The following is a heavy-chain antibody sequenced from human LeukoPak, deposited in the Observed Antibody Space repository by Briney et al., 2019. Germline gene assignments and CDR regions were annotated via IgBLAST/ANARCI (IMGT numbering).Heavy chain of an antibody. V-gene: IGHV3-23*01. CDR1: GFTFDDYA. CDR2: INGTGGST. D-gene: IGHD6-19*01. CDR3: ARARGSGWRLDY. J-gene: IGHJ4*02. Sequence: GRSLRLSCAASGFTFDDYAMNWVRQAPGKGLEWVSAINGTGGSTYYADSVKGRFTVSRDNAKNSLYLQMNSLRAEDTAVYYCARARGSGWRLDYWGQGTLVTVSS.